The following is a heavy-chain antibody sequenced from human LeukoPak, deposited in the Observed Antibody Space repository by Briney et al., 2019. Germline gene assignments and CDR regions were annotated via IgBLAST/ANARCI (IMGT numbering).Heavy chain of an antibody. CDR1: GYTFTGYY. V-gene: IGHV1-2*02. CDR3: ARPFWSGPYDAFDV. D-gene: IGHD3-3*01. CDR2: INPSSGAT. Sequence: ASVKVSCKASGYTFTGYYMHRVRQAPGQGLEWMGWINPSSGATNFAQKFEGRVTMTRDTSISTAYMELSRLTSDDTAVYYCARPFWSGPYDAFDVWGQGTMVTVSS. J-gene: IGHJ3*01.